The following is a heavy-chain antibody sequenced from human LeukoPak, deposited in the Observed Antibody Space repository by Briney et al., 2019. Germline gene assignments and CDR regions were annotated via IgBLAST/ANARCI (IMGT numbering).Heavy chain of an antibody. CDR2: IIPIFGTA. D-gene: IGHD5-18*01. V-gene: IGHV1-69*13. Sequence: SVKVSCKASGGTFSSYAISWVRQAPGQGLEWMGGIIPIFGTANYAQKFQGRVTITADESTSTAYMELSSLRSEDTAVYYCARLPTAMVAYYYGMDVWGQGTTVTVSS. J-gene: IGHJ6*02. CDR1: GGTFSSYA. CDR3: ARLPTAMVAYYYGMDV.